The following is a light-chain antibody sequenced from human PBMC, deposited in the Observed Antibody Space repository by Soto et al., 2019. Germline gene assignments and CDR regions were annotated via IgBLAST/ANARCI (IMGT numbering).Light chain of an antibody. CDR2: AAS. CDR3: QQRYSTLFT. J-gene: IGKJ3*01. CDR1: QTIIRY. V-gene: IGKV1-39*01. Sequence: DIPMTQSPSSLSASVGDRVTITCRASQTIIRYLNWYQQKPGRAPNLLIYAASSLQSGVPSRFSGSGSGTQFTLTIRSLQPEDFATYYCQQRYSTLFTFGPATKVEIK.